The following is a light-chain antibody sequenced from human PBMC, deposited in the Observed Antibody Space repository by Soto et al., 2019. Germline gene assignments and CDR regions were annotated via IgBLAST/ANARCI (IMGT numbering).Light chain of an antibody. V-gene: IGKV1-5*01. CDR2: DAS. CDR3: QQYNDYSWT. J-gene: IGKJ1*01. CDR1: QSISSW. Sequence: DIQMTQSPSNLSASVGDRVTITCRASQSISSWLAWYQQKPGKAHKXVIYDASSLESGVPSRFSGSLSGTEGTITIRSLQPDDGPTYYCQQYNDYSWTFGQGTKVDIK.